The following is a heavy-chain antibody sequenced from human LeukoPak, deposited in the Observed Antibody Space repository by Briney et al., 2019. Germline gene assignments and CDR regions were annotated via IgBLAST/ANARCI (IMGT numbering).Heavy chain of an antibody. Sequence: GGSLRLSCAASGFTFSSYAMSWVRQAPGKGLEWVSAISGSGGSTYYADSVKGRFTISRDNSKNTPNLQMNSLTAEDTAVYYCAKGKIDSNTWYNLCLDPWGQGTLVTVSS. D-gene: IGHD6-13*01. CDR2: ISGSGGST. V-gene: IGHV3-23*01. CDR1: GFTFSSYA. CDR3: AKGKIDSNTWYNLCLDP. J-gene: IGHJ5*02.